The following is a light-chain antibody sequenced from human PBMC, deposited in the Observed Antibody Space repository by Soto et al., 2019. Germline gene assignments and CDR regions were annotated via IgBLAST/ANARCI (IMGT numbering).Light chain of an antibody. CDR2: RAS. Sequence: DIQLTQFPSTLSASIGDRVTITCRATQTIGSWLAWYRQKPGKAPKLLIYRASSLETGVPSRFSGSGSGTEFTLTISSLQPDDFASYYCQEYKSYSPYTFGQGTRLEIK. CDR1: QTIGSW. J-gene: IGKJ2*01. V-gene: IGKV1-5*03. CDR3: QEYKSYSPYT.